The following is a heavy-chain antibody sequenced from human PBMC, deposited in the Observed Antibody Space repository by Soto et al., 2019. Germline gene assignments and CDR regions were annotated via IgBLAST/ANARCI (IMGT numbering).Heavy chain of an antibody. CDR1: GYTFTSYW. J-gene: IGHJ3*02. CDR3: ARLAGAMATDAFDI. CDR2: IYCGESDT. D-gene: IGHD5-18*01. V-gene: IGHV5-51*01. Sequence: PGESLKISCKGSGYTFTSYWIAWVRQMPGKGLEWMGIIYCGESDTRYSPSFQGQVTISADKSISTAYLQWSSLKASDTAIYYCARLAGAMATDAFDIWGQGTMVTVSS.